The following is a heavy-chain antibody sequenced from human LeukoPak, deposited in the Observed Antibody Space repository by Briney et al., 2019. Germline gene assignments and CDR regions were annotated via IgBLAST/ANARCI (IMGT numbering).Heavy chain of an antibody. V-gene: IGHV3-11*04. J-gene: IGHJ4*02. CDR3: AGGGSWYGRVVY. CDR1: GVSFSDYY. D-gene: IGHD6-13*01. Sequence: PGGSLRLSCAASGVSFSDYYRSWIRQPPGKGLEWVAYISSSGSTIYYADSAKGGFTISRDNARNSLYLQMNSLRAEDTAVYYCAGGGSWYGRVVYWGQGTLVTVSS. CDR2: ISSSGSTI.